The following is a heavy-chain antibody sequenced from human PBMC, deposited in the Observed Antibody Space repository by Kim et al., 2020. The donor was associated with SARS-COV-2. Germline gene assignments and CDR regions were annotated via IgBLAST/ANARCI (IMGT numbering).Heavy chain of an antibody. V-gene: IGHV4-59*01. CDR2: IFYSGST. Sequence: SETLSLTCTVSSDSMSSYYWSWIRQLPGKGLEWIGYIFYSGSTNYNPSLKSRVTISWDTSRNQFSLDLTSVIDADTAVYYCARSEGRASWHQFDYWGQGSLVTVSS. J-gene: IGHJ4*02. CDR1: SDSMSSYY. CDR3: ARSEGRASWHQFDY.